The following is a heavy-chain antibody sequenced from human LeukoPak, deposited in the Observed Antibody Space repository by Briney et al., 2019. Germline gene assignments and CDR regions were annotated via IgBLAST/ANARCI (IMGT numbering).Heavy chain of an antibody. CDR1: GYTFTSYG. CDR3: ARDRSEYSSGWYNWFDP. J-gene: IGHJ5*02. V-gene: IGHV1-18*01. Sequence: GASVKVSCKASGYTFTSYGISWVRQAPGQGLEWMGWISAYNGNTNYAQKLQGRVTMTTDTSTSTAYMELRSLRSADTAVYYCARDRSEYSSGWYNWFDPWGQGTLVTVSS. D-gene: IGHD6-19*01. CDR2: ISAYNGNT.